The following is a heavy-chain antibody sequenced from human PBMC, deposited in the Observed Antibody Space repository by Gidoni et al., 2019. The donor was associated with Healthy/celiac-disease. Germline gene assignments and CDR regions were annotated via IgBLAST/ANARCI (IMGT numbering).Heavy chain of an antibody. CDR3: ARQDTAMVTVGAFDI. J-gene: IGHJ3*02. D-gene: IGHD5-18*01. V-gene: IGHV3-30-3*01. CDR2: ISYDGSNK. Sequence: QVQLVESGGGVVQPGRSLRLSCAASGFTFSSYAMHWVRQAPGKGLEWVAVISYDGSNKYYADSVKGRFTISRDNSKNTLYLQMNSLRAEDTAVYYCARQDTAMVTVGAFDIWGQGTMVTVSS. CDR1: GFTFSSYA.